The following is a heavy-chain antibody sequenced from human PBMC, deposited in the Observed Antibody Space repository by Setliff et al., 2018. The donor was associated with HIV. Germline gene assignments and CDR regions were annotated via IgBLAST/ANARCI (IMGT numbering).Heavy chain of an antibody. CDR3: ARGFPSLGSGNPSGHYYRDV. Sequence: ASVKVSCKASGYSFIGHHMHWVRQAPGQGLEWMGWISPKSGGTNYVQKFQGRVTMTRDTSISTAYMVLSSLRSGDTAVYYCARGFPSLGSGNPSGHYYRDVWGKGTTVTVSS. J-gene: IGHJ6*03. D-gene: IGHD3-10*01. CDR2: ISPKSGGT. V-gene: IGHV1-2*02. CDR1: GYSFIGHH.